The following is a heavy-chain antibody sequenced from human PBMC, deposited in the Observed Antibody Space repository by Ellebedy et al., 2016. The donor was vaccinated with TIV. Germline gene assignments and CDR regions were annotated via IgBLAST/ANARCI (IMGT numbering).Heavy chain of an antibody. CDR3: ARDPLGYCSGGSCTNNWFDP. CDR1: GYTFTTFS. CDR2: INVADGNT. J-gene: IGHJ5*02. Sequence: AASVKVSCKASGYTFTTFSIHWVRQAPGQRPEYMGWINVADGNTKYSQKLQGRVTFTRDTSANTVYMHLSDMRSDDSAVYYCARDPLGYCSGGSCTNNWFDPWGQGTLVTVSS. V-gene: IGHV1-3*01. D-gene: IGHD2-15*01.